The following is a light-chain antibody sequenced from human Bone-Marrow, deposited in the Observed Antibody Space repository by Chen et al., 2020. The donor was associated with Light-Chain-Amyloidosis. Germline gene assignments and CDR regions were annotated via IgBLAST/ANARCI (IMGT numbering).Light chain of an antibody. V-gene: IGLV3-25*03. CDR1: DLPTQY. Sequence: SYELTQPPSVSASPGQTARITCSGDDLPTQYAYWYQQKPGQAPVLVIHRDTERPSGISERFSGSSSGTTATLTISGVQAEDEADYHCQSADSSGTYEVICGGGTKLTVL. CDR2: RDT. CDR3: QSADSSGTYEVI. J-gene: IGLJ2*01.